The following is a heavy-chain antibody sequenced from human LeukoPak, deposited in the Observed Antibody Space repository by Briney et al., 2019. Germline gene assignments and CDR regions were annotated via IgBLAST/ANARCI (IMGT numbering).Heavy chain of an antibody. D-gene: IGHD3-22*01. J-gene: IGHJ5*02. CDR2: INPNSGGT. Sequence: ASVKVSCKASGYTFTGYYMHWVRQAPGQGLEWMGWINPNSGGTNYAQKFQGRVTMTRDTSISTAYMELSRLRSDDTAVYYCARGVVVITPSWFDPWGQGTLVTVSS. V-gene: IGHV1-2*02. CDR1: GYTFTGYY. CDR3: ARGVVVITPSWFDP.